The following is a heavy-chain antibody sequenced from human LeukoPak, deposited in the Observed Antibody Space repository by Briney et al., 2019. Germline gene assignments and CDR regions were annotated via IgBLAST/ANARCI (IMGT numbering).Heavy chain of an antibody. CDR2: ISGSGGST. J-gene: IGHJ3*02. CDR1: GFIFSNYA. V-gene: IGHV3-23*01. CDR3: AKEHVFGVDYDAFDI. D-gene: IGHD3-3*01. Sequence: PGGSLRLSCAASGFIFSNYAMTSVRQAPGKGLEWVSAISGSGGSTYYADSVKGRFTISRDNSKNTLYLQMNSLRAEDTAVYYCAKEHVFGVDYDAFDIWGQGTMVTVSS.